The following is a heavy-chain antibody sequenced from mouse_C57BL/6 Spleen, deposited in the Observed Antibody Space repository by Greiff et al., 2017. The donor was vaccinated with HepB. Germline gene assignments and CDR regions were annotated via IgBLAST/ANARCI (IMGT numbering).Heavy chain of an antibody. J-gene: IGHJ4*01. V-gene: IGHV5-17*01. D-gene: IGHD1-1*01. CDR2: ISSGSSTI. Sequence: EVNLVESGGGLVKPGGSLKLSCAASGFTFSDYGMHWVRQAPEKGLEWVAYISSGSSTIYYADTVKGRFTISRDNAKNTLFLQMTSLRSEDTAMYYCARGAVVAGGAMDYWGQGTSVTVSS. CDR3: ARGAVVAGGAMDY. CDR1: GFTFSDYG.